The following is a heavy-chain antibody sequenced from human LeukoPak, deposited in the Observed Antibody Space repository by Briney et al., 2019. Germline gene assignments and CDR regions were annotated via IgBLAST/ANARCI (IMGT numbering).Heavy chain of an antibody. CDR3: AKGADCSSTSCPNYYYYYMDV. Sequence: GASVKVSCKASGGTFSSYAISWVRQAPGQGLEWMGGIIPIFGIANYAQKFQGRVTITTDESTSTAYMELSSLRSEDTAVYYCAKGADCSSTSCPNYYYYYMDVWGKGTTVTVSS. J-gene: IGHJ6*03. V-gene: IGHV1-69*05. CDR2: IIPIFGIA. D-gene: IGHD2-2*01. CDR1: GGTFSSYA.